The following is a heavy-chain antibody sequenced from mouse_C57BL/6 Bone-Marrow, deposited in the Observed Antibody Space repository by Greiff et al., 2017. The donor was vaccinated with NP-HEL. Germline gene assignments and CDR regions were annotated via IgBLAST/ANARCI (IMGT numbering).Heavy chain of an antibody. Sequence: EVQLVESGPVLVKPGASVKMSCKASGYTFTDYYMNWVKQSHGKSLEWIGVINPYNGGTSYNQKFKGKATLTVDKSSSTAYMELNSLTSEDSAVYYCAKGNPFYYAMDYWGQGTSVTVSS. V-gene: IGHV1-19*01. D-gene: IGHD2-1*01. J-gene: IGHJ4*01. CDR3: AKGNPFYYAMDY. CDR1: GYTFTDYY. CDR2: INPYNGGT.